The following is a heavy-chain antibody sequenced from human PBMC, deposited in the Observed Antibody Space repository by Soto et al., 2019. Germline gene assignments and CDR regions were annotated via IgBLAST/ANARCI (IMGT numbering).Heavy chain of an antibody. CDR3: ARQGYGGYTFGAIDY. D-gene: IGHD5-18*01. Sequence: PGESLKISCKGSGYTFSTYWIGWVRQKPGKGLDWMGIIYPGESDIRYSPSFQGQVTISAGKSISTAYLQWGSLKASDTAIYYCARQGYGGYTFGAIDYWGQGALVTVSS. CDR1: GYTFSTYW. CDR2: IYPGESDI. J-gene: IGHJ4*02. V-gene: IGHV5-51*01.